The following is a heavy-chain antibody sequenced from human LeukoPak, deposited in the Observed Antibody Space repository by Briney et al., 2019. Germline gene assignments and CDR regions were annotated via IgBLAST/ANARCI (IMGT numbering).Heavy chain of an antibody. CDR1: GGSISSGGYS. J-gene: IGHJ3*02. Sequence: SETLSLTCAVSGGSISSGGYSWSWIRQPPGKGLEWIGYIYHSGSTYYNPSLKSRVTISVDRSKNQFSLKLSSVTAADTAVYYCARGGHTARDAFDIWGPGKMVTVSS. CDR2: IYHSGST. V-gene: IGHV4-30-2*01. CDR3: ARGGHTARDAFDI. D-gene: IGHD5-18*01.